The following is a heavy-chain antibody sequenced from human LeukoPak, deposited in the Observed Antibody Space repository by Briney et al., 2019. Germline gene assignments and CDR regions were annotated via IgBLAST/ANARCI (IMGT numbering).Heavy chain of an antibody. CDR2: IKQDGSEK. Sequence: QPGGSLRLSCAASGFTFSSYWMSWVRQAPGKGLEWVANIKQDGSEKYYVDSVKGRFTISRDNAKNSLYLQMNSLRVEDTAVYYCARGGFGYSREQHAFDIWGQGTMVTVSS. CDR3: ARGGFGYSREQHAFDI. CDR1: GFTFSSYW. D-gene: IGHD6-13*01. J-gene: IGHJ3*02. V-gene: IGHV3-7*01.